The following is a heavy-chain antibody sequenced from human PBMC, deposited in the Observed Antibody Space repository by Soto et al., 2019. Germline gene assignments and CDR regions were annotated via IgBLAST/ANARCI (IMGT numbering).Heavy chain of an antibody. J-gene: IGHJ6*02. CDR2: FYTSEIT. CDR3: AREITGYYYAMDV. Sequence: SETLSLTCTVSGASISSFYWTWIRQPAGKGLEWIGRFYTSEITNYNPSLRSRVTMSVDTSKNQLSLKLSSVTAADTAVYYCAREITGYYYAMDVWGQGTTVNVSS. CDR1: GASISSFY. D-gene: IGHD3-16*01. V-gene: IGHV4-4*07.